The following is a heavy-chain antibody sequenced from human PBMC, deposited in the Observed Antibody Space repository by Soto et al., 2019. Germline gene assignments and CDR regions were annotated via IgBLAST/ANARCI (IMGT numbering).Heavy chain of an antibody. Sequence: ASVKVSCKASGYTFTSYAMHWVRQAPGQRLEWMGWINAGNGNTKYSQKFQGRVTITRDTSASTAYMELSSLRSEDTAVYYCARFGSSWYFGELSWFDPWGQGTLVTVSS. V-gene: IGHV1-3*01. J-gene: IGHJ5*02. CDR2: INAGNGNT. CDR1: GYTFTSYA. D-gene: IGHD6-13*01. CDR3: ARFGSSWYFGELSWFDP.